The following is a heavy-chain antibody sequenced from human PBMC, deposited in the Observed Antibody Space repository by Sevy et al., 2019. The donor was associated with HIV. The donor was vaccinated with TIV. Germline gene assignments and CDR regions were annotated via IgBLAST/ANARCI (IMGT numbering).Heavy chain of an antibody. V-gene: IGHV1-69*13. CDR2: IIPIFGTA. CDR1: GGTFSSYA. D-gene: IGHD3-22*01. CDR3: ARDHYPTYYYDSSGSPSFDY. Sequence: ASVKVSCKASGGTFSSYAISWVRQAPGQGLEWMGGIIPIFGTANYAQKFQGTVTITADESTSTAYMELSSLRSEDTAVYYCARDHYPTYYYDSSGSPSFDYWGQGTLVTVSS. J-gene: IGHJ4*02.